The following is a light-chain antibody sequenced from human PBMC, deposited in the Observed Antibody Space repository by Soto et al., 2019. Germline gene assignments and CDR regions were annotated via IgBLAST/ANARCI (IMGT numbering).Light chain of an antibody. CDR1: QSVGSSY. Sequence: EIVLTQSPGTLSLSPGERATLSCRASQSVGSSYLAWYQPKPGQAPRLLIYGASSRATGIPDRFSGSGSGTDFTLTISRLEPADFAVYYCQQYAGSPWTFGQGTKVEIK. V-gene: IGKV3-20*01. J-gene: IGKJ1*01. CDR2: GAS. CDR3: QQYAGSPWT.